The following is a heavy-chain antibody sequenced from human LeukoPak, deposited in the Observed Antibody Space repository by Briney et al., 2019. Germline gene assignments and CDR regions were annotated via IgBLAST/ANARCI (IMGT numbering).Heavy chain of an antibody. CDR3: ARGESLGC. CDR1: GFTFSSCT. CDR2: ISGSSSII. V-gene: IGHV3-48*01. J-gene: IGHJ4*02. Sequence: GGSLRLSCAASGFTFSSCTMNWVRQAPGKGLEWVSYISGSSSIIYYADSVKGRFTISRDNAKNSLYLQMNSLRAEDTAVYYCARGESLGCWGQGTLVTVSS. D-gene: IGHD3-10*01.